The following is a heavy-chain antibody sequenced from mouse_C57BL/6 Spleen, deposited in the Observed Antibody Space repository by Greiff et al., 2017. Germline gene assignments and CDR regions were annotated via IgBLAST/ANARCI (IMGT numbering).Heavy chain of an antibody. CDR3: ARGTTVVDY. D-gene: IGHD1-1*01. CDR2: LYPGDGDT. CDR1: GYAFSSSW. V-gene: IGHV1-82*01. J-gene: IGHJ2*01. Sequence: QVQLQQSGPELVKPGASVKISCKASGYAFSSSWLNWVKQRPGQGLAWIGRLYPGDGDTNYNGKFKGTATLPADKSSSTAYMQLSSLTSEDSAVYFCARGTTVVDYWGQGTTLTVSS.